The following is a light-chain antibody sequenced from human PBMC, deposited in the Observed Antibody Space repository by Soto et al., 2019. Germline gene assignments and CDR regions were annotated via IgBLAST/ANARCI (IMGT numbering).Light chain of an antibody. J-gene: IGKJ2*01. CDR3: LQDYSYPYT. Sequence: AIQMTQSPASLSASVGDRVTITCRASQGIRNDLGWYQQKPGKAPKLLIYAASSLESGVPSRFSGSGSGTDFTLTISSLLPEDFATYYCLQDYSYPYTFGQGTKLEIK. CDR1: QGIRND. CDR2: AAS. V-gene: IGKV1-6*01.